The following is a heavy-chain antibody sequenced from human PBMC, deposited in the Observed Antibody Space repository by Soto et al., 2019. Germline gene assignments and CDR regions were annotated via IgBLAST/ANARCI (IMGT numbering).Heavy chain of an antibody. Sequence: SETLSLTCTVSGGSISSGDYYRSWIRQPPGKGLEWIGYIYYSGTTYYNPSPKSRVTISVDTSKNQFSLKLSSVTAADTAVYYCARALIQLWPHYYYGMDVWGQGTTVTVS. CDR1: GGSISSGDYY. J-gene: IGHJ6*02. D-gene: IGHD5-18*01. CDR2: IYYSGTT. CDR3: ARALIQLWPHYYYGMDV. V-gene: IGHV4-30-4*01.